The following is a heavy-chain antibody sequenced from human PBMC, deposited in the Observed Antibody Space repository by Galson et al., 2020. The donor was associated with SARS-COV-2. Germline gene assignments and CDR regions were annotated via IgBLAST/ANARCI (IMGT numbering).Heavy chain of an antibody. D-gene: IGHD3-3*01. CDR3: ASSTIFGVLRHDAFDI. Sequence: GESLKISCQGSGYSFTSYWIAWVRQMPGKGLEWMAIIYPGDSHTTYSPSFQGPVTISADKSISTAYLQWSSLKASDTAMYYCASSTIFGVLRHDAFDIWGQGTMVTVSS. CDR2: IYPGDSHT. J-gene: IGHJ3*02. V-gene: IGHV5-51*01. CDR1: GYSFTSYW.